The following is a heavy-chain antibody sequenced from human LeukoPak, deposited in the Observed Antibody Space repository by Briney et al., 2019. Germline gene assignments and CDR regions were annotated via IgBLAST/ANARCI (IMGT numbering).Heavy chain of an antibody. Sequence: ASVKVSCKASGYTFTGYYMHWVRQAPGQGLEWMGWINPNSGGTNYAQKLQGRVTMTTDTSTSTAYMELRSLRSDDTAVYYCARVGSSWKRFDYWGQGTLVTVSS. J-gene: IGHJ4*02. V-gene: IGHV1-2*02. CDR2: INPNSGGT. D-gene: IGHD6-13*01. CDR3: ARVGSSWKRFDY. CDR1: GYTFTGYY.